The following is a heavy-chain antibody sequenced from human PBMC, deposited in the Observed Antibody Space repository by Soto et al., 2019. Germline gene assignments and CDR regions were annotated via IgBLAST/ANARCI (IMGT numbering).Heavy chain of an antibody. V-gene: IGHV3-74*01. J-gene: IGHJ3*02. Sequence: GGSLRLSCAASGFTFSSYWMHWVRQAPGKGLVWVSRINSDGSSTSYADSVKGRFTISRDNAKNTLYLQMNSLRAEDTAVYYCARPRGDSSGPDAFDIWGQGTMVTVSS. CDR3: ARPRGDSSGPDAFDI. D-gene: IGHD3-22*01. CDR2: INSDGSST. CDR1: GFTFSSYW.